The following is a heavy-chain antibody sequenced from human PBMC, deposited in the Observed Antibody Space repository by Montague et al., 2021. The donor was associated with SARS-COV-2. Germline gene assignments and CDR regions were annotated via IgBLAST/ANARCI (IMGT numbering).Heavy chain of an antibody. CDR1: GDSVSDNTAA. D-gene: IGHD1-26*01. CDR3: ARDPGNKVGSTRYFSMDV. CDR2: TYYRSKWYN. V-gene: IGHV6-1*01. Sequence: CAISGDSVSDNTAAWNWIRQSPSRGLEWLGRTYYRSKWYNDYAISVKSRITINPDTSKNQFSLQLDSVTPEDTAVYYCARDPGNKVGSTRYFSMDVWGQGAAVPVAS. J-gene: IGHJ6*02.